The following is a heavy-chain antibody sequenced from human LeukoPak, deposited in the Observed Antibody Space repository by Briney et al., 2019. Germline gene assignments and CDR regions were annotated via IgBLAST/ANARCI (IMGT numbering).Heavy chain of an antibody. D-gene: IGHD5-24*01. CDR3: ARDPTWLQFGNYFDY. CDR1: GFTFSSYS. CDR2: ISSSSSYI. Sequence: GGSLRLSCAASGFTFSSYSMNWVRQAPGKGLEWVSSISSSSSYIYYADSVKGRFTISRDNAKNSLYLQMNSLRAEDTAVYYCARDPTWLQFGNYFDYWGQGTLVTVSS. J-gene: IGHJ4*02. V-gene: IGHV3-21*01.